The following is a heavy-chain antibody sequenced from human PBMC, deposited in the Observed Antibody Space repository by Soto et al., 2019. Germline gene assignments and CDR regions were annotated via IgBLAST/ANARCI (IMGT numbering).Heavy chain of an antibody. CDR3: ARHGYSGCYEYYFDS. CDR1: GFRISNYG. J-gene: IGHJ4*02. Sequence: QVQLVESGGGVVQPGRSLRLSCAASGFRISNYGMHWVRQAPGKGLEWVAIIWYDGTNKYYADSVKGRFTISKDNSKKPLYQPMNSLKAEDTAVYYCARHGYSGCYEYYFDSWGQGNLVTVSS. V-gene: IGHV3-33*01. CDR2: IWYDGTNK. D-gene: IGHD5-18*01.